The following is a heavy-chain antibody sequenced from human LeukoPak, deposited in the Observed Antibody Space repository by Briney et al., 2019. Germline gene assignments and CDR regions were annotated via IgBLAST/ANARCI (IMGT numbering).Heavy chain of an antibody. CDR1: GGSISSSSYY. Sequence: SETLSLTCTVSGGSISSSSYYWGWIRQPPGKGLEWIGSIYYSGSTYYNPSLKSRVTISVDTSKNQFSLKLSSVTAADTAVYYCASPLGSSGPVGYWGQGTLVTVSS. CDR3: ASPLGSSGPVGY. V-gene: IGHV4-39*01. J-gene: IGHJ4*02. CDR2: IYYSGST. D-gene: IGHD3-22*01.